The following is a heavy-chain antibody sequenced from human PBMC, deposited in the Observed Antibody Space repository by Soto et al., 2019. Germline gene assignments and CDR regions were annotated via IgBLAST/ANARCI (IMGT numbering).Heavy chain of an antibody. V-gene: IGHV3-30-3*01. CDR2: ISYDGSNK. CDR3: ARTRVSSGWYSDYFDY. J-gene: IGHJ4*02. Sequence: GGSLRLSCAASGFTFSSYAIHWVRQAPGKGLEWVAVISYDGSNKYYADSVKGRFTISRDNSKNTLYLQMNSLRAEDTAVYYCARTRVSSGWYSDYFDYWGQGTLVTVSS. CDR1: GFTFSSYA. D-gene: IGHD6-19*01.